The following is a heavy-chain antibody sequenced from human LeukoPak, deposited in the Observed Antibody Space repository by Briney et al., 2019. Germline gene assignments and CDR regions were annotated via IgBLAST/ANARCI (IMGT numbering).Heavy chain of an antibody. J-gene: IGHJ4*02. D-gene: IGHD2-15*01. CDR3: ARENRYCSGGSCSYYFDY. Sequence: GASVKVSCKASGYTFTSYGISWVRQAPGQGLEWMGWISAYNGNTNYAQKLQGRVTMTTDTSTSTAYMELRSLRSDDTAVYYCARENRYCSGGSCSYYFDYWGQGTLVTVSS. CDR2: ISAYNGNT. V-gene: IGHV1-18*01. CDR1: GYTFTSYG.